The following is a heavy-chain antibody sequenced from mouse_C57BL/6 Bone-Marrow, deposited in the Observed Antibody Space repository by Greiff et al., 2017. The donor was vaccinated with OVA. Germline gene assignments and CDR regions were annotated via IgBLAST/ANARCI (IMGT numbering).Heavy chain of an antibody. CDR3: ARHGKGYYAMDY. J-gene: IGHJ4*01. Sequence: EVKVVESGGGLVQPGESLKLSCESNEYEFPSHDMPWVRKTPEKRLELVAAINSDGGSTYYPDTMERRFIISRDNTKKTLYLQMSSLRSEDTAVDYCARHGKGYYAMDYWGQGTSVTVSS. CDR2: INSDGGST. CDR1: EYEFPSHD. V-gene: IGHV5-2*01. D-gene: IGHD2-1*01.